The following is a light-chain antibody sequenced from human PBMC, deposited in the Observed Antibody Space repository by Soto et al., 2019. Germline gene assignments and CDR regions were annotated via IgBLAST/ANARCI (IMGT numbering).Light chain of an antibody. CDR3: QEYNNWHPIT. Sequence: EIVLAQSPGTLSLSPGERAILSFRASQSVSSKLAWYQQKPCQAPRLLIYGASTRATGIPARFSGSGSGTEFTLTISSLQSEDFAVYYCQEYNNWHPITFGGGTKVDIK. CDR2: GAS. J-gene: IGKJ4*01. CDR1: QSVSSK. V-gene: IGKV3-15*01.